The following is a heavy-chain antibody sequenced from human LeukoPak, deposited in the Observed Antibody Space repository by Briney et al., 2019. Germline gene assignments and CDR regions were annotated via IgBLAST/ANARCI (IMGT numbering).Heavy chain of an antibody. CDR1: GASIRSQKW. V-gene: IGHV4-4*02. J-gene: IGHJ5*02. CDR3: ARSEGMYNWFDP. CDR2: IFHSGST. D-gene: IGHD3-10*01. Sequence: PSGTLSLTCAVSGASIRSQKWWTWVRQPPGKGLEWIGEIFHSGSTTYNPSLKSRVTISVDTSKNQFSLMLTSVTAADTAVYYCARSEGMYNWFDPWGQGTLVTVSS.